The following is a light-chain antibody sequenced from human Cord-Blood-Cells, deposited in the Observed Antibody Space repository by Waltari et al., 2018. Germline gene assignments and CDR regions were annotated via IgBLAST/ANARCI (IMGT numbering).Light chain of an antibody. J-gene: IGLJ2*01. CDR2: QDS. V-gene: IGLV3-1*01. Sequence: SYELTQPPSVSVSPGRTASITCSGDKLGDKYACWYQQKPGQSPVLVIYQDSKRPPGIPERFSGSNSGNTATLTISGTQAMDEADYYCQAWDSSTAHVVFGGGTKLTVL. CDR1: KLGDKY. CDR3: QAWDSSTAHVV.